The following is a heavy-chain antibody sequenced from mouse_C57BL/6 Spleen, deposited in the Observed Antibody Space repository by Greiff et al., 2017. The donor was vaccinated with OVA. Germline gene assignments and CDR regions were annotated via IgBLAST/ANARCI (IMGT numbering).Heavy chain of an antibody. Sequence: EVQLVESGGGLVKPGGSLKLSCAASGFTFSSYAMSWVRQTPEKRLEWVATISDGGSYTYYPDNVKGRFTISRDNAKNNLYLQMSHLKSEDTAMYYCAREDLGNFDYWGQGTTLTVSS. J-gene: IGHJ2*01. D-gene: IGHD4-1*01. CDR1: GFTFSSYA. V-gene: IGHV5-4*01. CDR2: ISDGGSYT. CDR3: AREDLGNFDY.